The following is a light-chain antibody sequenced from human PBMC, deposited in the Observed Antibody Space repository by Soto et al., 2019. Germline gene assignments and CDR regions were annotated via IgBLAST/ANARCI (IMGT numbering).Light chain of an antibody. CDR2: EVS. V-gene: IGLV2-14*01. Sequence: TQPASVCGSPGQSATISCTGTSSDVSGYNYVSWYQQHPGKAPKLMIYEVSNRPSGVSNRFSGSTYGNTASLTISGLQAEEEADYYCSSYTSSSTLDVFGTGTKVTVL. J-gene: IGLJ1*01. CDR3: SSYTSSSTLDV. CDR1: SSDVSGYNY.